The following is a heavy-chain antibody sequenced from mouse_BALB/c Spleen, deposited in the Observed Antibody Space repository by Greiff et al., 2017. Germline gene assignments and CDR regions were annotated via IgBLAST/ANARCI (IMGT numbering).Heavy chain of an antibody. D-gene: IGHD2-3*01. CDR3: TRNGYYENAMDY. V-gene: IGHV1-69*02. CDR1: GYTFTSYW. CDR2: IYPSDSYT. Sequence: VQLQQPGAELVRPGASVKLSCKASGYTFTSYWINWVKQRPGQGLEWIGNIYPSDSYTNYNQKFKDKATLTVDKSSSTAYMQLSSPTSEDSAVYYCTRNGYYENAMDYWGQGTSVTVSS. J-gene: IGHJ4*01.